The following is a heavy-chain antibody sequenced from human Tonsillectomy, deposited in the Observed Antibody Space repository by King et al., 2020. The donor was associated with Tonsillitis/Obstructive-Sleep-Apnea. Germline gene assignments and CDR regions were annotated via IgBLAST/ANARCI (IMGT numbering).Heavy chain of an antibody. CDR3: AVVGDWTAYYSYYLAV. D-gene: IGHD2-2*01. J-gene: IGHJ6*03. CDR2: IWYDGSNE. Sequence: VQLVESGGGVVQPGRSLRLSCAASGFTFSTYGMHWVRQAPGKGLEWVAVIWYDGSNEYYADSVKGRFTISRDNSKNTLFLQMNSLRAEDTAVYYCAVVGDWTAYYSYYLAVLVKGTTVTVSS. V-gene: IGHV3-33*01. CDR1: GFTFSTYG.